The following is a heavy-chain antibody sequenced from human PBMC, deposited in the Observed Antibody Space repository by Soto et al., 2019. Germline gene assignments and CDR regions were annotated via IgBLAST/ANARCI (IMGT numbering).Heavy chain of an antibody. D-gene: IGHD3-10*01. V-gene: IGHV1-8*01. CDR1: GYTFTSYD. CDR2: MNPNSGNT. Sequence: ASVKVSCKASGYTFTSYDINWVRQATGQGLEWMGWMNPNSGNTGYAQKFQGRVTMTRNTSISTAYMELSSLRSEDTAVYYCARGSKRRTYYYGSGSNGYYYGMDVWGQGTTVTAP. J-gene: IGHJ6*02. CDR3: ARGSKRRTYYYGSGSNGYYYGMDV.